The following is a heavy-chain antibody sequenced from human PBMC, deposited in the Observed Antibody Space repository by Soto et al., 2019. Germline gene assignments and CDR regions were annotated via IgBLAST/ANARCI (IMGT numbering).Heavy chain of an antibody. CDR2: IKSKTDGGTT. CDR3: TTEQWLVRVAY. V-gene: IGHV3-15*01. CDR1: GFTFSNAW. D-gene: IGHD6-19*01. J-gene: IGHJ4*02. Sequence: GGSLRLSCAASGFTFSNAWISFFRQAPGKGLEWVGRIKSKTDGGTTDYAAPVKGRFTISRDDSKNTLYLQMNSLKTEDTAVYYCTTEQWLVRVAYWGQGTLVTVSS.